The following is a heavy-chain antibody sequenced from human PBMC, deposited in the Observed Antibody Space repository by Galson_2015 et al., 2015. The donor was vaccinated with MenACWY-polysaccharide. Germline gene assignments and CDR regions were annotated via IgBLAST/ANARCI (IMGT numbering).Heavy chain of an antibody. CDR2: IYHSGST. Sequence: ETLSLTCAVSGYSISSGYYWGWIRQPPGKGLEWIGSIYHSGSTYYNPSLKRRVTISVDTSKTQFSLMLSSVTAADTAVYYCARVEKYSGSYYILHWGQGTLVTVSS. V-gene: IGHV4-38-2*01. D-gene: IGHD1-26*01. CDR1: GYSISSGYY. J-gene: IGHJ4*02. CDR3: ARVEKYSGSYYILH.